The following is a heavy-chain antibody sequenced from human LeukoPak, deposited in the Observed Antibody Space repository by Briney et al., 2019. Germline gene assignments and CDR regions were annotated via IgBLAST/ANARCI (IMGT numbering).Heavy chain of an antibody. D-gene: IGHD2-2*01. V-gene: IGHV1-46*01. J-gene: IGHJ4*02. Sequence: ASVKVSCTASGYTFTGYYMHWVRQAPGQGLEWMGIINPSGGSTSYAQKFQGRVTMTRDTSTSTVYMELSSLRSEDTAVYYCARDRGYCSSTSCCGGRGYYFDYWGQGTLVTVSS. CDR2: INPSGGST. CDR1: GYTFTGYY. CDR3: ARDRGYCSSTSCCGGRGYYFDY.